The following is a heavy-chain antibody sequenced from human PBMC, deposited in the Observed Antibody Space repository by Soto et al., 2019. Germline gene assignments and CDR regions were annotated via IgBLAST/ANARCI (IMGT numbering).Heavy chain of an antibody. V-gene: IGHV4-59*01. Sequence: SETLSLTCTVSGGSMSEYFLSWIRQSPGKGLEWIGYVYYLGSTDYNPSLKSRVTISVDTSKRQSSLKLSSVTVADTAVYYCARDGYDGSGSPYPAYWGPGAQVTVSS. CDR3: ARDGYDGSGSPYPAY. CDR1: GGSMSEYF. CDR2: VYYLGST. J-gene: IGHJ4*02. D-gene: IGHD3-10*01.